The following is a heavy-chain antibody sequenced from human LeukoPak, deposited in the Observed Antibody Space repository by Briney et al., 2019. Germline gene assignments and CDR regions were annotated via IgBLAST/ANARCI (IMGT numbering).Heavy chain of an antibody. J-gene: IGHJ6*03. Sequence: GGSLRLSCTVSGFTLSSYEMSWIRQAPGKGLEWVSSIYYSDGSSYYADSVKGRFTISRDDSKNTLYLQLNSLRAEDTAVYYCARKYGSGSYYYMDVWGKGTTVTVSS. D-gene: IGHD3-10*01. CDR2: IYYSDGSS. CDR1: GFTLSSYE. V-gene: IGHV3-23*01. CDR3: ARKYGSGSYYYMDV.